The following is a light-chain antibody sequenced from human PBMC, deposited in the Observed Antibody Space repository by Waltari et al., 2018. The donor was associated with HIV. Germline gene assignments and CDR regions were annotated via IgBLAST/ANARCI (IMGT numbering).Light chain of an antibody. Sequence: QSALTQPASVSGSPGQSITISCTGTSSDVGGYIYVSWYQQHPGKAPTLMIYDVSNRPSGVSKRFSVSKSGNTASLTISGLQAEDEADYYCSSYTSSSTPWVFGGGTKLTVL. V-gene: IGLV2-14*01. CDR1: SSDVGGYIY. J-gene: IGLJ3*02. CDR2: DVS. CDR3: SSYTSSSTPWV.